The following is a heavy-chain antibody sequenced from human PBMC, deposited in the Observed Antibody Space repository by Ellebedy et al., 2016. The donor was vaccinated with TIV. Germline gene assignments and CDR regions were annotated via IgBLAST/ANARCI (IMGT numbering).Heavy chain of an antibody. Sequence: GESLKISCAASGFSLSSYNMNWVRRAPGRGLEWVSFISSSSAYIFHADSVKGRFTISRDNAKNSLYLQMNSLRAEDTAVYYCARQSQKMATIPGDLGYWGQGTLVTVSS. J-gene: IGHJ4*02. CDR2: ISSSSAYI. CDR3: ARQSQKMATIPGDLGY. V-gene: IGHV3-21*01. D-gene: IGHD5-24*01. CDR1: GFSLSSYN.